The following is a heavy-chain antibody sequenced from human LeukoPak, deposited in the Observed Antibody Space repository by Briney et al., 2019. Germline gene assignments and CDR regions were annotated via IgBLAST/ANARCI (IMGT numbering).Heavy chain of an antibody. J-gene: IGHJ4*02. CDR2: IRYDGSNK. CDR1: GFAFSSYG. V-gene: IGHV3-30*02. Sequence: PGGSLRLSCAASGFAFSSYGMHWVRQAPGKGLEWVAFIRYDGSNKYYADSVKGRFTISRDNSKNTLYLQMNSLRAEDTAVYYCAKDLITLTYSSGWSPFDYWGQGTLVTVSS. D-gene: IGHD6-19*01. CDR3: AKDLITLTYSSGWSPFDY.